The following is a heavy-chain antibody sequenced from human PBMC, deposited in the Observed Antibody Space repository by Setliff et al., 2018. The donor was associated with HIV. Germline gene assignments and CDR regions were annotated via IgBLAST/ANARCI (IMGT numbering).Heavy chain of an antibody. J-gene: IGHJ4*02. V-gene: IGHV3-33*01. CDR2: IWYDGSTK. CDR1: GFTFSSYG. CDR3: TTRTNFWSGYYTGN. Sequence: GGSLRLSCAASGFTFSSYGMHWVRQAPGKGLEWVAVIWYDGSTKNYADSVKGRSTISRDNSKNTLYLQMNSLRAEDTAVYYCTTRTNFWSGYYTGNSGQGTLVTVSS. D-gene: IGHD3-3*01.